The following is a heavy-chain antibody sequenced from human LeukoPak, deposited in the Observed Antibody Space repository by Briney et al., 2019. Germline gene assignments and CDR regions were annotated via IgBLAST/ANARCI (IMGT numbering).Heavy chain of an antibody. D-gene: IGHD3-3*01. Sequence: PGGSLRLSCAASGFTFSSYSMNWVRQAPGKGLEWVSYISSSSSTIYYADSVKGRFTISRDNAKNSLYLQMNSLRAEDTAVYYCARGLRFLEWLNWFDPWGQGTLVTVSS. CDR3: ARGLRFLEWLNWFDP. J-gene: IGHJ5*02. CDR2: ISSSSSTI. V-gene: IGHV3-48*01. CDR1: GFTFSSYS.